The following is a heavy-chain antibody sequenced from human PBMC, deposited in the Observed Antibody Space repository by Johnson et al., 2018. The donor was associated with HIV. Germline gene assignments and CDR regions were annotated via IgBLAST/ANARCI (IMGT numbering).Heavy chain of an antibody. D-gene: IGHD6-19*01. CDR2: ISYDGSNK. J-gene: IGHJ3*02. Sequence: VQLVESGGGVVHPGRSLRLSCAASGFTFSSYAMHWVRQAPGKGLEWVAVISYDGSNKYYADSVKGRFTISRDNSKNTLYLQMNSLRAEDTAVYYCARDGVAGTSGDIWGQGTMVTVSS. CDR1: GFTFSSYA. CDR3: ARDGVAGTSGDI. V-gene: IGHV3-30-3*01.